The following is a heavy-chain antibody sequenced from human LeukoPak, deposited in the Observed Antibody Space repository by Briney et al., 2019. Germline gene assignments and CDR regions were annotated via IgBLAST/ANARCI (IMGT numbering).Heavy chain of an antibody. D-gene: IGHD4-17*01. CDR3: ARLTVTTKGYYGMDV. CDR1: GFTFSSYS. V-gene: IGHV3-21*01. J-gene: IGHJ6*02. Sequence: GGSLRLSCAASGFTFSSYSMNWVRQAPGKGLEWVSSISSSSSYIYYADSVMGRFTISRDNAKNSLYLQMNSLRAEDTAVYYCARLTVTTKGYYGMDVWGQGTTVTVSS. CDR2: ISSSSSYI.